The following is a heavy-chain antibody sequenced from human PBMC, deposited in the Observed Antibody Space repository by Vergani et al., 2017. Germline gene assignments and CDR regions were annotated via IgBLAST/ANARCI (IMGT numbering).Heavy chain of an antibody. CDR2: IGYDGRIK. CDR3: AKDGRENSDYGYFDY. J-gene: IGHJ4*02. CDR1: GFSFNTYG. D-gene: IGHD4-17*01. Sequence: QVQLVETEGGVVQPGGSLRLYCATSGFSFNTYGAHWVRQAPGKGLEWVAFIGYDGRIKYNVDSVKGRFTISRDTSKKTLSLQMRSLRADDTAVYYCAKDGRENSDYGYFDYWGQGTLVTVSS. V-gene: IGHV3-30*02.